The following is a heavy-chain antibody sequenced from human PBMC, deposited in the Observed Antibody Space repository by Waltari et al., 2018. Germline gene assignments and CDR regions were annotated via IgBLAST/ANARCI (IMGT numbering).Heavy chain of an antibody. CDR2: INPNSGGT. CDR1: GYTFTGYY. J-gene: IGHJ4*02. V-gene: IGHV1-2*06. D-gene: IGHD3-10*01. Sequence: QVQLVQSGAEVKKPGASVKVSCKASGYTFTGYYMHWVRQAPGPGLEWMGRINPNSGGTNYAQKFQGRVTMTRDTSISTAYMELSRLRSDDTAVYYCARDPGYYYGSGSYYPPDYWGQGTLVTVSS. CDR3: ARDPGYYYGSGSYYPPDY.